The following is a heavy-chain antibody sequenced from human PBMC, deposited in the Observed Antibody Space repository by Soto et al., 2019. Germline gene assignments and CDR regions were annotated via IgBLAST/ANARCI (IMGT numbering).Heavy chain of an antibody. Sequence: GFTFSSYGIHWVRQAPGKGLEWVALISYDGTDKYYADSVKGRFTISRDNSKNTLYLQMTSLGPEDTAVYYCVKERYAQLWLEDYGMDVWGQGTTVTVS. CDR3: VKERYAQLWLEDYGMDV. V-gene: IGHV3-30*18. CDR1: GFTFSSYG. D-gene: IGHD5-18*01. CDR2: ISYDGTDK. J-gene: IGHJ6*02.